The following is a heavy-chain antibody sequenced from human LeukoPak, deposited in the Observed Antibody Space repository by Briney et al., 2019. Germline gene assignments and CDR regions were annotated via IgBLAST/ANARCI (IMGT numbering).Heavy chain of an antibody. J-gene: IGHJ5*02. CDR1: GGTFSSYA. D-gene: IGHD3-22*01. CDR2: IIPIFGTA. Sequence: SVTVSCKASGGTFSSYAISWVRQAPGQGLEWMGGIIPIFGTANYAQKFQGRVTITADESTSTAYMELSSLRSEDTAVYYCARGQWKYGDSSGYYYFGSWFDPWGQGTLVTVSS. V-gene: IGHV1-69*13. CDR3: ARGQWKYGDSSGYYYFGSWFDP.